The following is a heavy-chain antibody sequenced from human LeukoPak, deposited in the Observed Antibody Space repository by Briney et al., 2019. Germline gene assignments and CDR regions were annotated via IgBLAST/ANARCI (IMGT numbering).Heavy chain of an antibody. Sequence: PGGSLRLSCAASGFTFSNYAMIWVRQAPGKGLEWVSAIRGSGVSTSYADSVKGRFTISRDNSKNTLYLQMNGLRAEDTAVYYCAKDPNGDYLGAFDFWGQGTMVTVSS. J-gene: IGHJ3*01. D-gene: IGHD4-17*01. V-gene: IGHV3-23*01. CDR3: AKDPNGDYLGAFDF. CDR1: GFTFSNYA. CDR2: IRGSGVST.